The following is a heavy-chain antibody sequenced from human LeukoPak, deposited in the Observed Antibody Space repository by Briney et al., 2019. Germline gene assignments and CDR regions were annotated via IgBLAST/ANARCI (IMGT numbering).Heavy chain of an antibody. J-gene: IGHJ4*02. V-gene: IGHV4-59*01. CDR3: ARVGTYGSGSYLSWLDY. CDR2: IYYSGST. Sequence: SETLSLTCTVSGGSISSYYWNWIRQPPGKGLEWIGYIYYSGSTNYNPSLKSRVTISLDTSKKQFSLKLSSVTAADTAVYYCARVGTYGSGSYLSWLDYWGQGTLVTVSS. D-gene: IGHD3-10*01. CDR1: GGSISSYY.